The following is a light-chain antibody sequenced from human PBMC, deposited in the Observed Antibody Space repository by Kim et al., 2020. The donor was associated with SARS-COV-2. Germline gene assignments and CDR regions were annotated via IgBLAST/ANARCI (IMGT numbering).Light chain of an antibody. CDR1: SSDVGGYNY. CDR3: CSYAGSYTFVV. CDR2: DVS. Sequence: QSVTISCPGTSSDVGGYNYVSWYQQQPGKAPKLMIYDVSKRPSGVPDRFSGSKSGNAASLTISGRQAEDEADYYCCSYAGSYTFVVFGGGTQLTVL. V-gene: IGLV2-11*01. J-gene: IGLJ2*01.